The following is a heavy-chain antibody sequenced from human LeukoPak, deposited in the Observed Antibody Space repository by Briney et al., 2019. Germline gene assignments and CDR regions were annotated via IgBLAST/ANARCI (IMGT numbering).Heavy chain of an antibody. CDR3: ARITYYYDSSGYLYYFDY. CDR2: ISAYNGNT. J-gene: IGHJ4*02. V-gene: IGHV1-18*01. D-gene: IGHD3-22*01. Sequence: ASVKVSCKASGYTFTSYGISWVRQAPGQGLEWMGWISAYNGNTNYAQKLQGRVTMTTDTSTSTAYMELRSLRSDDTAVYYCARITYYYDSSGYLYYFDYWGQGTLVTVSS. CDR1: GYTFTSYG.